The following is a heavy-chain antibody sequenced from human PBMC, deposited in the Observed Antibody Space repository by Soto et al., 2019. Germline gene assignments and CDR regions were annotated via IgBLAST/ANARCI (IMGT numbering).Heavy chain of an antibody. CDR3: AKSLLFVDHCYMDV. CDR1: GGSFTSYS. Sequence: QVQLVQSGAELKKPGSSVKVSCEASGGSFTSYSFTWVRQAPGQGLEWMGRIIPIQGKANYALKFQDRVTITADRSTRTVYMELTSLRPEDTAVYFCAKSLLFVDHCYMDVWGKGTTVTVSS. V-gene: IGHV1-69*02. J-gene: IGHJ6*03. D-gene: IGHD2-21*01. CDR2: IIPIQGKA.